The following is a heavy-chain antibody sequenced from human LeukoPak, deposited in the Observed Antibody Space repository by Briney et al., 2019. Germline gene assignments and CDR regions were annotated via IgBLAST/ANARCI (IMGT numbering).Heavy chain of an antibody. V-gene: IGHV3-7*01. CDR2: INPDGSES. CDR1: EFEPTYFW. D-gene: IGHD3-16*02. Sequence: QPGGSLRLSCVALEFEPTYFWMTWVRRAPGKGLEWVANINPDGSESFYLDSVRGRFTISRDNAKKSLYLQMNSLRAEDTAVYYCATFVGTVSGSYTVPGGLLVWGKGTTVSASS. J-gene: IGHJ6*04. CDR3: ATFVGTVSGSYTVPGGLLV.